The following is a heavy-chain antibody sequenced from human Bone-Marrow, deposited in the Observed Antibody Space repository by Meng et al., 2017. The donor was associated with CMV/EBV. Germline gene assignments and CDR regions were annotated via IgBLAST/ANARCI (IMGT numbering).Heavy chain of an antibody. V-gene: IGHV3-30*07. J-gene: IGHJ5*02. Sequence: GESLKISCAASGFTFSRYAVHWVRQAPGKGLEWVAFIQDDESDKKYADSVKGRFTISRDNSKNTLYLEMNSLRAEDTAVYYCARTGYCSSTSCRRRWFDPWGQGTLVTVSS. CDR2: IQDDESDK. D-gene: IGHD2-2*01. CDR3: ARTGYCSSTSCRRRWFDP. CDR1: GFTFSRYA.